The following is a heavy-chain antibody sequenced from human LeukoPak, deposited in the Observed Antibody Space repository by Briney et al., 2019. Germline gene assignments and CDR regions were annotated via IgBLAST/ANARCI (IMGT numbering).Heavy chain of an antibody. CDR2: ISTGSSTT. V-gene: IGHV3-48*02. CDR3: ARVAAGYSVNYFDY. Sequence: GGSLRLSCAASEFAFSTYNMNWVRQAPGEGLEWVSYISTGSSTTYYADSVKGRLTISRDNVENSLYLQMNSLRDEDTAVYYCARVAAGYSVNYFDYWGQGTLVTVSS. CDR1: EFAFSTYN. D-gene: IGHD4-23*01. J-gene: IGHJ4*02.